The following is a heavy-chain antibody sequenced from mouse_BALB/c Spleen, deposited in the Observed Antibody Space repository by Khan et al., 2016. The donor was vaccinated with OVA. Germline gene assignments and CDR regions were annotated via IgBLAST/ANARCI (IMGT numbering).Heavy chain of an antibody. CDR2: INPTSGYT. CDR1: GYTFTTYW. V-gene: IGHV1-7*01. Sequence: VQLQESGAELAKPGASVKMSCKASGYTFTTYWMHWVKQRPGQGLEWIGYINPTSGYTDYNQKFKDKATLTADKSSSTAYMQLSSLTSADSAVYYCARDIIDYWGQGTTLTVSS. CDR3: ARDIIDY. J-gene: IGHJ2*01. D-gene: IGHD1-3*01.